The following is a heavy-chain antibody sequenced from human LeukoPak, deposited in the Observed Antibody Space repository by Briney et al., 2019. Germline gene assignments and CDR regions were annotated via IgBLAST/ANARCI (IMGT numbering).Heavy chain of an antibody. Sequence: SVTVSCKASGGTFSSYAISWVRQAPGQGLEWMGGIIPIFGTANYAQKFQGRVTITADESTSTAYMELSSLRSEDMAVYYCARVVIRVSRWFDPWGQGTLVTVSS. CDR3: ARVVIRVSRWFDP. V-gene: IGHV1-69*01. J-gene: IGHJ5*02. CDR1: GGTFSSYA. D-gene: IGHD3-22*01. CDR2: IIPIFGTA.